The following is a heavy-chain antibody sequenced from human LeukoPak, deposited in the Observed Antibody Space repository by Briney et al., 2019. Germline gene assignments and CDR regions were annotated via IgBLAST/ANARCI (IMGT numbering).Heavy chain of an antibody. CDR1: GFTFGSPW. Sequence: GGSLRLSCAASGFTFGSPWMHWVRQAPGKGLVWVSRINSDGSATAYADSVKGRFTISRDNAENTLYLQMNSLRAEDTAVYYCAKVLDDYGDYAPFDYWGQGTLVTVSS. CDR2: INSDGSAT. CDR3: AKVLDDYGDYAPFDY. V-gene: IGHV3-74*01. J-gene: IGHJ4*02. D-gene: IGHD4-17*01.